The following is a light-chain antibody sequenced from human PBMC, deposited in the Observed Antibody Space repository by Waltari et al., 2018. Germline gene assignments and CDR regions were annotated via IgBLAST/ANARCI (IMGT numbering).Light chain of an antibody. J-gene: IGKJ4*01. CDR3: QQYYSTLVT. Sequence: DIVMTQSPDSLAVSLGERATNNCKSSQSVFYSHNSKNYLAWYQQKPGQPPKLLIYGASARESGVPDRFSGSGSGTDFTLTISNLQAADVAVYYCQQYYSTLVTFGGGTKVEIK. CDR1: QSVFYSHNSKNY. V-gene: IGKV4-1*01. CDR2: GAS.